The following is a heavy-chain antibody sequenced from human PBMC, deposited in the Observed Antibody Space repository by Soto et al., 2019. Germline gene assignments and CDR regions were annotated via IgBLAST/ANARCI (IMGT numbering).Heavy chain of an antibody. D-gene: IGHD3-10*01. V-gene: IGHV4-30-4*01. CDR2: IYYSGST. CDR1: GGSISSGDYY. Sequence: QVQLQESGPGLVKPSQTLSLTCTVSGGSISSGDYYWSWIRQPPGKGLEWIGYIYYSGSTYYNPSLTSRVTISVDTYKNQFSLKLSSVTAAETAVDYCAREFVEVYMIRGVIMGWFDPWGQGTLVTVSS. CDR3: AREFVEVYMIRGVIMGWFDP. J-gene: IGHJ5*02.